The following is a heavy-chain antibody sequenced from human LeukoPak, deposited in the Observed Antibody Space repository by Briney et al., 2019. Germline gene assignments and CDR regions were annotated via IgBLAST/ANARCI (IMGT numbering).Heavy chain of an antibody. V-gene: IGHV3-21*04. J-gene: IGHJ4*02. CDR1: GFTFSSYS. Sequence: GGSLRLSCAASGFTFSSYSMNWVRQAPGKGLEWVSSISSSSSYIYYADSVKGRFTISRDNSKNTLYLQMNSLRAEDTAVYYCAKDGYSSSWAPRDYWGQGTLVTVSS. D-gene: IGHD6-13*01. CDR3: AKDGYSSSWAPRDY. CDR2: ISSSSSYI.